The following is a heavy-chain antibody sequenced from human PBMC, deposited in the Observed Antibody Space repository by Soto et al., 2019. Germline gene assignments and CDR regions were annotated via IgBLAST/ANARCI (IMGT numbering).Heavy chain of an antibody. D-gene: IGHD4-17*01. CDR3: AKVDYGDSFDY. CDR1: GLTFSSYA. J-gene: IGHJ4*02. V-gene: IGHV3-23*01. CDR2: IGGSGTNT. Sequence: EVQLLDSGGGLVQPGGSLRLSCVASGLTFSSYAMSWVRQVPGKGLEWVSLIGGSGTNTYYADSVTGRFTISRDNSKNTLYLQMNSLRAEDTAVYYCAKVDYGDSFDYWGQGTPVTVSS.